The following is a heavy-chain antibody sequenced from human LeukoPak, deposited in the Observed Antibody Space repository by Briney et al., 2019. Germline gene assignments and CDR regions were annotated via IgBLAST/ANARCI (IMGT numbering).Heavy chain of an antibody. CDR3: ITPLPYSAQ. D-gene: IGHD2-21*01. CDR2: IKPKTDGETT. J-gene: IGHJ4*02. CDR1: GFTFSGSP. V-gene: IGHV3-15*07. Sequence: GGSLRLSCAASGFTFSGSPILWVRQAPGKGLEWVGRIKPKTDGETTEYAAPVKGRFSISRDDSKNMLYLQMNSLKTEDTAVYYCITPLPYSAQGGQGTLVTVSS.